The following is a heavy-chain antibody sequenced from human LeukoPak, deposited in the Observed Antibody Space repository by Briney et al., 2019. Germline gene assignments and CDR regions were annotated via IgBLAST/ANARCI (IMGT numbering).Heavy chain of an antibody. CDR1: GFTFSTNA. J-gene: IGHJ4*02. CDR2: ISYDGNAK. CDR3: ARDLAYSRLDY. D-gene: IGHD5-18*01. V-gene: IGHV3-30*04. Sequence: GGSLRLSCAASGFTFSTNAMHWVRQAPGKGLEWVAVISYDGNAKYYADSVKGRFTISRDNAENSLYLQMNSLRVEDTAFYYCARDLAYSRLDYWGQGMLVTVSS.